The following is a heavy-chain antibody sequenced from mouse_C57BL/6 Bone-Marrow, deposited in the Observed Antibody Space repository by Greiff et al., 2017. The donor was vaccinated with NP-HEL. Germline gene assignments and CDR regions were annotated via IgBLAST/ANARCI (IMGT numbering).Heavy chain of an antibody. D-gene: IGHD1-1*01. CDR1: GFTFSDYY. CDR3: ARQGITTVAHYYAMDY. CDR2: ISNGGGST. V-gene: IGHV5-12*01. Sequence: EVQLVESGGGLVQPGGSLKLSCAASGFTFSDYYMYWVRQTPEKRLEWVAYISNGGGSTYYPDTVKGRFTISRDNAKNTLYLQMSRLKSEDTAMYYCARQGITTVAHYYAMDYWGQGTSVTVSS. J-gene: IGHJ4*01.